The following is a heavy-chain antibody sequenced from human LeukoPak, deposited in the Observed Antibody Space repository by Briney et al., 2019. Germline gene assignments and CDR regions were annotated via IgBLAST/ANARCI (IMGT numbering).Heavy chain of an antibody. CDR2: IYHSGST. D-gene: IGHD6-19*01. Sequence: SETLSLTCAVSGYSISSGYYWGWIRQPPGKGLEWIGSIYHSGSTYYNPSLKSRVTISVDTSKNQFSLKLSSVTAADTAVYCCARHGPRQWLDYWGQGTLVTVSS. CDR1: GYSISSGYY. V-gene: IGHV4-38-2*01. CDR3: ARHGPRQWLDY. J-gene: IGHJ4*02.